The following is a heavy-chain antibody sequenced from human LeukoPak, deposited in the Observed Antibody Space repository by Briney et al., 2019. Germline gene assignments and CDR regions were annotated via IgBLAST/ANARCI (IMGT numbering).Heavy chain of an antibody. V-gene: IGHV3-15*01. CDR3: CSDTVDPLAQIDK. CDR2: IKSKHDGETA. CDR1: RFSFSTSW. Sequence: KPGESLRLSCAASRFSFSTSWMSWVRQAPGKGLEWVGRIKSKHDGETAEYAAPVKGRFTISRDDSESMVYLEMMSLKTEDTVVYYCCSDTVDPLAQIDKWGQGALVTVSS. D-gene: IGHD4-11*01. J-gene: IGHJ4*02.